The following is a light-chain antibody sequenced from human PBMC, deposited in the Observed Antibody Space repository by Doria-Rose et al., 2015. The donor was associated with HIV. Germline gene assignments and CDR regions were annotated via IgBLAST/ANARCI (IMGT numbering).Light chain of an antibody. CDR2: DGS. J-gene: IGKJ1*01. V-gene: IGKV3-20*01. Sequence: EIAMTQSPGTLSLSPGERATLSCRASQRFSSTYLAWYQQQPGQAPSLLIYDGSTRATGIPDRFSASGSGTDFTLTINRLEPEDFALYYCHQYGTSWTFGQGTKVEI. CDR1: QRFSSTY. CDR3: HQYGTSWT.